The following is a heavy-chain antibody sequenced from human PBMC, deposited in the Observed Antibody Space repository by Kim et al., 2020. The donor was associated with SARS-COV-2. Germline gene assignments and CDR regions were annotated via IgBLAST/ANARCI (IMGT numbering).Heavy chain of an antibody. CDR2: INHSGST. V-gene: IGHV4-34*01. D-gene: IGHD6-13*01. CDR1: GGSFSGYY. J-gene: IGHJ4*02. CDR3: ARGRVYSSSWYSSPIPRYFDY. Sequence: SETLSLICAVYGGSFSGYYWSWIRQPPGKGLEWIGEINHSGSTNYNPSLKSRVTISVDTSKNQFSLKLSSVTAADTAVYYCARGRVYSSSWYSSPIPRYFDYWGQGTLVTVSS.